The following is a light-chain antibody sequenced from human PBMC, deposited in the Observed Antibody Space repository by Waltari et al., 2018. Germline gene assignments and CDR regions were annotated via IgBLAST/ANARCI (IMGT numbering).Light chain of an antibody. CDR3: CSYAGSYTGV. J-gene: IGLJ3*02. Sequence: QSALTQPRSVSGSPGQSVTISCTGTSSDVGGYNYVSWYQQHPGKAPKLMIDDVSKRPSGVPDRFSGSNSGNTASLTISGLQAEDEADYYCCSYAGSYTGVFGGGTKLTVL. CDR1: SSDVGGYNY. CDR2: DVS. V-gene: IGLV2-11*01.